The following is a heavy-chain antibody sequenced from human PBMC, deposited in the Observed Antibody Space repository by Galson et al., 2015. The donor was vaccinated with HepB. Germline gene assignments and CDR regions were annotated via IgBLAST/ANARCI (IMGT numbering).Heavy chain of an antibody. V-gene: IGHV3-21*01. CDR3: ASFMEADYQLLFQGGYYYYGMDV. D-gene: IGHD2-2*01. CDR2: ISSSSSYI. CDR1: GFTFSSYS. Sequence: SLRLSCAASGFTFSSYSMNWVRQAPGKGLERVSSISSSSSYIYYADSVKGRFTISRDNAKNSLYLQMNSLRAEDTAVYYCASFMEADYQLLFQGGYYYYGMDVWGQGTTVTVSS. J-gene: IGHJ6*02.